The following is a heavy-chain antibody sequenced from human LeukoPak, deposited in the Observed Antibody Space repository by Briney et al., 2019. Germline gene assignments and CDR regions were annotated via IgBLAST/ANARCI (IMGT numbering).Heavy chain of an antibody. Sequence: ASVKVSCKASGYTFTGYYMHWVRQAPGQGLEWMGWINPNSGGTNYAQKIQGRVTMTRDTSISTAYMELSRLRSDDTAVYYCARDPELVSGSYYDYWGQGTLVTVSS. D-gene: IGHD1-26*01. CDR1: GYTFTGYY. J-gene: IGHJ4*02. V-gene: IGHV1-2*02. CDR2: INPNSGGT. CDR3: ARDPELVSGSYYDY.